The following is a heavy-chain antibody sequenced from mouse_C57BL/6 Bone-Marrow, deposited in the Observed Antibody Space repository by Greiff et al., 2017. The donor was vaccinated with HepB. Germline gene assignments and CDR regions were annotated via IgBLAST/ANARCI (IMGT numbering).Heavy chain of an antibody. CDR3: ASNYPLYYYAMDY. D-gene: IGHD2-1*01. CDR2: IHPNSGST. CDR1: GYTFTSYW. J-gene: IGHJ4*01. V-gene: IGHV1-64*01. Sequence: QVQLQQPGAELVKPGASVKLSCKASGYTFTSYWMHWVKQRPGQGLEWIGMIHPNSGSTNYNEKFKSKATLTVDKSSSTAYMQLSSLTSEDSAVYYGASNYPLYYYAMDYGGQGTSVTVSS.